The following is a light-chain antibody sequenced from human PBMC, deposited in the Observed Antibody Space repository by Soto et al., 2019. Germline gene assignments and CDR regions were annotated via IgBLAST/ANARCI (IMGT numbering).Light chain of an antibody. CDR3: QQYGSSPWT. J-gene: IGKJ1*01. Sequence: IGLPQSTCTPSFSQGERATLSSRVSQSVSSSYLAWYQQKPGQAPRLLIYGASSRATGIPDRFSGSGSGTDFTLTISRLEPEDFAVYYCQQYGSSPWTFGQGTKVDI. V-gene: IGKV3-20*01. CDR1: QSVSSSY. CDR2: GAS.